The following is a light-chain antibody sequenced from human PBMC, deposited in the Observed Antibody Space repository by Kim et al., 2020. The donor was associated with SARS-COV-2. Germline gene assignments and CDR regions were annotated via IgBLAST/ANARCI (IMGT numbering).Light chain of an antibody. CDR3: ASWDDSLV. Sequence: QPPSASGTPGQRVTISCSGSSSNIGSDYVYWYQQLPGTAPKLLIYRNNQRPSGVPDRFSGSKSGTSASLAISGLRSEDEADYYCASWDDSLVFGG. J-gene: IGLJ2*01. CDR1: SSNIGSDY. CDR2: RNN. V-gene: IGLV1-47*01.